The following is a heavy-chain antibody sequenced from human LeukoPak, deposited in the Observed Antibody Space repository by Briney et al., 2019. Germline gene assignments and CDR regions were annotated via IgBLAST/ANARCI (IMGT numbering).Heavy chain of an antibody. Sequence: SETLSLTCTVSGGSISSYYWSWIRQPPGKGLEWIGYIYYSGSTNYNPSLKSRVTISVDTSKNQFFLKLSSVTAADTAVYYCAREGGANYYDSIVYFDYWGQGTLVTVSS. CDR3: AREGGANYYDSIVYFDY. D-gene: IGHD3-22*01. CDR1: GGSISSYY. V-gene: IGHV4-59*01. CDR2: IYYSGST. J-gene: IGHJ4*02.